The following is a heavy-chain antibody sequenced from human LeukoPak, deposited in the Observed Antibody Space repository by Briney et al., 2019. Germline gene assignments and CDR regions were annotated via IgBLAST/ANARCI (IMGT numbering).Heavy chain of an antibody. J-gene: IGHJ4*02. CDR2: IYTSRST. CDR1: GGSISSGSYY. V-gene: IGHV4-61*02. Sequence: SETLSLTCTASGGSISSGSYYWSRIRQPAGKGLEWIGRIYTSRSTNYKSSLKSRVTISVDTSKNQFSLKLSSVTAADTAVYYCARDGAMIPGLFDYWGQGTLVTVSS. CDR3: ARDGAMIPGLFDY. D-gene: IGHD3-22*01.